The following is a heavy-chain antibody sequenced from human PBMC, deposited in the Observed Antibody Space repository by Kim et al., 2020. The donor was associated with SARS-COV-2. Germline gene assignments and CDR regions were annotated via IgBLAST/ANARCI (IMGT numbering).Heavy chain of an antibody. CDR3: AGNRGYSSSWFDY. V-gene: IGHV4-59*01. D-gene: IGHD6-13*01. J-gene: IGHJ5*01. Sequence: YNPSLQSRVTISVDTYKNQFSLKLSSVTAAATAVYYCAGNRGYSSSWFDYWGQGTLVTVSS.